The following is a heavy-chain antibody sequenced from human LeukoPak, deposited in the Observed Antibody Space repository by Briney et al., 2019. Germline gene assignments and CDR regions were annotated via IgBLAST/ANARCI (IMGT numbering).Heavy chain of an antibody. CDR3: ARGGNTYYYDSSGYYP. D-gene: IGHD3-22*01. V-gene: IGHV4-34*01. CDR2: INHSGST. CDR1: GGSFSGYY. J-gene: IGHJ5*02. Sequence: PSETLSLTCAVYGGSFSGYYWSWIRQPPGKGPEWIGEINHSGSTNYNPSLKSRVTISVGTSKNQFSLKLSSVTAADTAVYYCARGGNTYYYDSSGYYPWGQGTLVTVSS.